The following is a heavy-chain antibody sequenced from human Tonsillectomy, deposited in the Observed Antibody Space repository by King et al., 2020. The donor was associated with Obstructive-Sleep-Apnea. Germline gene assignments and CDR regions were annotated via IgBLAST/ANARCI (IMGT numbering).Heavy chain of an antibody. Sequence: QLVQSGGVVVQPGGSLRLSCAASGFTFDDYSMHWVRQAPGKGLEWGSLISWDGGSTYYADSVKGRFTITRDNSKKSLFLQMNSLRAEDTALYYCAKDRIAVAGTGFYFDYWGQGTLVTVSS. CDR1: GFTFDDYS. V-gene: IGHV3-43D*03. J-gene: IGHJ4*02. CDR3: AKDRIAVAGTGFYFDY. D-gene: IGHD6-19*01. CDR2: ISWDGGST.